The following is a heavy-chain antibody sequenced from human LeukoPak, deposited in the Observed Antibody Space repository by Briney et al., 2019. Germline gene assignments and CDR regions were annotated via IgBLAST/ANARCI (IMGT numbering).Heavy chain of an antibody. J-gene: IGHJ4*02. CDR2: ISIDGDTT. D-gene: IGHD4-17*01. V-gene: IGHV3-74*01. Sequence: GGSLRLSCAVSGFTFNTYWMHWVRQAPGKGLVWVSLISIDGDTTSYADSVRGRFTVSRDNAKNTLYLQMNSLRAEDTAVYYCARDHYGEDYWGQGTLVTVSS. CDR3: ARDHYGEDY. CDR1: GFTFNTYW.